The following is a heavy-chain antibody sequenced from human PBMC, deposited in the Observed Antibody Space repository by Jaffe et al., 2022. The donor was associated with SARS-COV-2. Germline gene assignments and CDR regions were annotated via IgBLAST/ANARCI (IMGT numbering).Heavy chain of an antibody. V-gene: IGHV3-15*01. J-gene: IGHJ3*01. D-gene: IGHD1-26*01. CDR2: IKSKSDGETT. CDR1: GFTFSNAW. Sequence: EVQLVESGGGLVKPGGSLRLSCAASGFTFSNAWMSWVRQAPGKGLEWVSRIKSKSDGETTDYAAPVKGRFTISRDDSRNTLYLQMNSMTTEDTAVYYCTTRPTPPWGAFVFWGQGTMVTVSS. CDR3: TTRPTPPWGAFVF.